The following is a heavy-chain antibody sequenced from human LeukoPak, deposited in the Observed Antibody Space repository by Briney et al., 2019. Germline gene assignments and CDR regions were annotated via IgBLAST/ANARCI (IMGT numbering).Heavy chain of an antibody. CDR2: ISGGGRST. CDR3: ARERYFDY. CDR1: EFTFSSYS. J-gene: IGHJ4*02. Sequence: GSLRLSCAASEFTFSSYSMNWVRQAPGKGLEWVSTISGGGRSTDYADSVKGHFTISRDNSKNTLYLQMNSLRAEDTAVYYCARERYFDYWGQGTLVTVSS. V-gene: IGHV3-23*01.